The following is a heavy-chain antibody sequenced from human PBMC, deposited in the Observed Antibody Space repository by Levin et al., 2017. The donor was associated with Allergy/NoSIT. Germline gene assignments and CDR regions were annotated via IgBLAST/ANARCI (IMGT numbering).Heavy chain of an antibody. D-gene: IGHD4-23*01. CDR2: IDPRDSNT. CDR3: ARHGLGNSGVNYFDY. CDR1: GYSFTSYW. V-gene: IGHV5-10-1*01. Sequence: GESLKISCKGSGYSFTSYWITWVRQMPGKGLEWMGRIDPRDSNTNYSPSFQGHVTISSDESISTAYLQWSSLKASDTAMYYCARHGLGNSGVNYFDYWGQGTLVTVSS. J-gene: IGHJ4*02.